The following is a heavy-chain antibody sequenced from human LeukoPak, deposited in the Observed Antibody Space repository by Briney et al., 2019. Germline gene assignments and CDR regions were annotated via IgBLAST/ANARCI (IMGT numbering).Heavy chain of an antibody. CDR2: IYPGDSDT. V-gene: IGHV5-51*01. J-gene: IGHJ4*02. D-gene: IGHD3-10*01. CDR3: ARLIYGSRPYFDY. CDR1: GYSFTSYW. Sequence: GGSPKISCKGPGYSFTSYWIGWVRQMPGKALEWMGIIYPGDSDTRYSPSFQGQVTISADKSISTAYLQWSSLRASDTAMDYCARLIYGSRPYFDYWGKGTLVTVSS.